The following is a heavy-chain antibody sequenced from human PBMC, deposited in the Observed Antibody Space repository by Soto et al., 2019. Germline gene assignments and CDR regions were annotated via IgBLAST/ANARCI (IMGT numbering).Heavy chain of an antibody. CDR2: INHSGST. J-gene: IGHJ4*02. Sequence: SETLSLTCAVYGGSFSGYYWSWIRQRPGKGLEWIGEINHSGSTNYNTALKSRVTISVDTSKNQFSLKLSSVTAADTAVYYCARGGLDYWGQGTLVTVSS. CDR1: GGSFSGYY. V-gene: IGHV4-34*01. CDR3: ARGGLDY.